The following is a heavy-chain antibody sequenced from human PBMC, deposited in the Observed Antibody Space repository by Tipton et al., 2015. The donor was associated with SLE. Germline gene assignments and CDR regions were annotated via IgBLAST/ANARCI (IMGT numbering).Heavy chain of an antibody. V-gene: IGHV4-4*07. J-gene: IGHJ2*01. D-gene: IGHD1-7*01. CDR2: IYTSGST. Sequence: TLSLTCTVSGGSISSYYWSWIRQPAGKGLEWIGRIYTSGSTNYNPSLKSQVTMSVDTSKNQFSLKLSSVSAADTAVYYCARGRAISGGITGTPTPIFELWGRGTLVTVSS. CDR1: GGSISSYY. CDR3: ARGRAISGGITGTPTPIFEL.